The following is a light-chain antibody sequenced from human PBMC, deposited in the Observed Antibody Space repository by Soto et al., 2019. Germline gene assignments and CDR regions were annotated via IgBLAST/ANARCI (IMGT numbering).Light chain of an antibody. CDR3: QQRHMWPST. CDR1: QSVSSS. Sequence: DIVMTQSPSTLSVSPGERATLSCGASQSVSSSLAWYQQKPGQAPRLLIYGASTRATGIPARFSGSGSGTDFTLTISSLEPEDSAVYYCQQRHMWPSTFGQGTRLEIK. V-gene: IGKV3-15*01. J-gene: IGKJ5*01. CDR2: GAS.